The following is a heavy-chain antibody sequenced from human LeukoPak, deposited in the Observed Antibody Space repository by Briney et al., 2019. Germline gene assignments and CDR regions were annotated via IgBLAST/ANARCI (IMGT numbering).Heavy chain of an antibody. CDR3: ATRRDTAMVDAFDI. V-gene: IGHV1-24*01. CDR1: GYTLTELS. D-gene: IGHD5-18*01. CDR2: FDPEDGET. J-gene: IGHJ3*02. Sequence: ASVRVSCKVSGYTLTELSMHWVRQAPGKGLEWMGGFDPEDGETIYAQKFQGRVTMTEDTSTDTAYMELSSLRSEDTAVYYCATRRDTAMVDAFDIWGQGTMVTVSS.